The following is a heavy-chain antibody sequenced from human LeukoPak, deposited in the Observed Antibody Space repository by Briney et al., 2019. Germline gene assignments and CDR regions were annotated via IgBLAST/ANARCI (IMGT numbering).Heavy chain of an antibody. CDR1: GFTFSSYA. D-gene: IGHD2-2*01. CDR3: ARDLDCSSASCWDDAFDI. V-gene: IGHV3-23*01. J-gene: IGHJ3*02. CDR2: ISGSGGST. Sequence: GGSLRLSCAASGFTFSSYAMSWVRQAPGKGLEWVSAISGSGGSTYYADSVKGRFTISRDNSKNTLYLQMNSLRAEDTAMYYCARDLDCSSASCWDDAFDIWGQGTMVTVSS.